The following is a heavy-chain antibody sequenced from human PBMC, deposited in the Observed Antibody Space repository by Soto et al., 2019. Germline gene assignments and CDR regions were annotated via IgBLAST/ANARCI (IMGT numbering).Heavy chain of an antibody. Sequence: SVKVSCKASGGTFSSYAISWVRQAPGQGLEWMGGIIPIFGTANYAQRFQGRVTITADESTSTAYMELSSLRSEDTAVYYCARASARLIGILDYWGQGTLVTVSS. J-gene: IGHJ4*02. V-gene: IGHV1-69*13. CDR2: IIPIFGTA. CDR3: ARASARLIGILDY. CDR1: GGTFSSYA. D-gene: IGHD6-6*01.